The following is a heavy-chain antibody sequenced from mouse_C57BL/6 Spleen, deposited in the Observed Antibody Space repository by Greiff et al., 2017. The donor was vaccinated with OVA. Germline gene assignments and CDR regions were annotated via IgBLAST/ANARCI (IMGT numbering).Heavy chain of an antibody. CDR3: ARSYYGSSYYDD. V-gene: IGHV1-55*01. D-gene: IGHD1-1*01. CDR2: IYPASGST. J-gene: IGHJ2*01. CDR1: GYTFTSYW. Sequence: QVQLQQPGAELVKPGASVKMSCKASGYTFTSYWITWVKQRPGQGLEWIGDIYPASGSTNYNEKFKSKATLTVDTSSSTAYMQLSSLTSEDSAVYYCARSYYGSSYYDDWGKGTTLTVSS.